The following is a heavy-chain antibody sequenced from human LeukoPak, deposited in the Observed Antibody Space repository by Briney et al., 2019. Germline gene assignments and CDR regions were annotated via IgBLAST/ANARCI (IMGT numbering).Heavy chain of an antibody. CDR2: INHSGST. CDR1: GGSISSYY. Sequence: SETLSLTCTVSGGSISSYYWSWIRQPAGKGLEWIGEINHSGSTNYNPSLKSRVTISVDTSKNQFSLKLSSVTAADTAVYYCARNGVTIFGVAPSAFDIWGQGTMVTVSS. D-gene: IGHD3-3*01. V-gene: IGHV4-34*01. J-gene: IGHJ3*02. CDR3: ARNGVTIFGVAPSAFDI.